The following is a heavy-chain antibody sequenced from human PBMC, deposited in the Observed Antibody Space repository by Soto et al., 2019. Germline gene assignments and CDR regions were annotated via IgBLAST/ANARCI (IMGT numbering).Heavy chain of an antibody. CDR1: GFTFSGYA. D-gene: IGHD1-26*01. V-gene: IGHV3-23*01. Sequence: EVQLLESGGGLVQPGGSLRLSCAASGFTFSGYAMSWVRQAPGKGLEWVSSISGSGGSTYYVDSVKGRFTISRDSSKNTLYLKMNSRRAENTAVYYCGKDRGGTSRYYYYYGMDVWGQGTTVTVSS. CDR3: GKDRGGTSRYYYYYGMDV. J-gene: IGHJ6*02. CDR2: ISGSGGST.